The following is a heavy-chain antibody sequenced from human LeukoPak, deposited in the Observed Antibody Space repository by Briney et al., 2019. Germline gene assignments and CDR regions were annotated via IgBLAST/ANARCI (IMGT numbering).Heavy chain of an antibody. V-gene: IGHV7-4-1*02. CDR3: ARELPTFDY. Sequence: ASVKVSCKASGYTFTSFAMNWVRQAPGQGLEWMGWINTHTGNPTYAQGFTGRFVFPLDTSVSTAYLQIISLKAEDTAVYYCARELPTFDYWGQGTLVTVSS. D-gene: IGHD1-26*01. J-gene: IGHJ4*02. CDR2: INTHTGNP. CDR1: GYTFTSFA.